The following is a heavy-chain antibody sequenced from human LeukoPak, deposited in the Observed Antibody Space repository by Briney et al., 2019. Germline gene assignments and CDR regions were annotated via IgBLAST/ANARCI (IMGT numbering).Heavy chain of an antibody. D-gene: IGHD3-10*01. Sequence: KPSETLSLTCTVSGGSISSSSYYWGWIRQPPGKGLEWIGNAFYSGSTYYNPSLKSRVTISIDTSKNQFSLKLSPVTAADTAVYYCARQWHRNYVGELDYWGQGTLVTVSS. V-gene: IGHV4-39*01. CDR2: AFYSGST. J-gene: IGHJ4*02. CDR1: GGSISSSSYY. CDR3: ARQWHRNYVGELDY.